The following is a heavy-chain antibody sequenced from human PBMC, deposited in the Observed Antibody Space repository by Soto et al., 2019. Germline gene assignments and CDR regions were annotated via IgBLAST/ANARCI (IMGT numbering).Heavy chain of an antibody. CDR2: IMPVFRTP. J-gene: IGHJ6*02. CDR3: ARDNDLPQLGGNYYYILDV. V-gene: IGHV1-69*12. D-gene: IGHD2-8*01. Sequence: QVQLEQSGAEVKKPGSSVKVSCKASGGTFRTAAVSWVRQAPGQGLEWMGGIMPVFRTPDYAQKFHGRVTITADESTSTAYMELSGLRSDDTAVYYCARDNDLPQLGGNYYYILDVLGQGTTITVSS. CDR1: GGTFRTAA.